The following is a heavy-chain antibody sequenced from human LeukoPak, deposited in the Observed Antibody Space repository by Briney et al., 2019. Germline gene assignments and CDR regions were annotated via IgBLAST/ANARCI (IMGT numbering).Heavy chain of an antibody. D-gene: IGHD1-14*01. V-gene: IGHV3-48*03. CDR1: GFTFSSYE. CDR3: ARAGQPKPSYYMDV. CDR2: ISSSNTI. Sequence: PGGSLRLSCAASGFTFSSYEMNWVRQAPGKGLEWVSYISSSNTIYYADSVKGRFTISRDNAKNSLYLQMNSLRAEDTAVYCCARAGQPKPSYYMDVWGKGTTVTISS. J-gene: IGHJ6*03.